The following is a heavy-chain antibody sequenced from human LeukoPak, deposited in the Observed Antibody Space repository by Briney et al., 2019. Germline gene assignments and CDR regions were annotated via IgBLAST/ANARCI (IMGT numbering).Heavy chain of an antibody. CDR1: GYTFTGYY. Sequence: ASVKVSCKASGYTFTGYYMHWVRQAPGQGLGWMGWINPNSGGTNYAQKFQGRVTMTRDTSISTAYMELSRLRSDDTAVYYCARDSDILTGYYYFDYWGQGTLVTVSS. CDR2: INPNSGGT. D-gene: IGHD3-9*01. V-gene: IGHV1-2*02. CDR3: ARDSDILTGYYYFDY. J-gene: IGHJ4*02.